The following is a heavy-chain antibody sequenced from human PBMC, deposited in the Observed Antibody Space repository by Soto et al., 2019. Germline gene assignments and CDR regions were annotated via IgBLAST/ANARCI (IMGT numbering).Heavy chain of an antibody. CDR2: IYYSGST. CDR1: GGSISSGGYY. CDR3: ARTRVDYGDYVGAFDI. Sequence: QVQLQESGPGLVKPSQTLSLTCTVSGGSISSGGYYWSWIRQHPGKGLEWIGYIYYSGSTYYNPSRKSRVTISVETSKNQFSLKLSSVTAADTAVYYCARTRVDYGDYVGAFDIWGQGRMVTVSS. V-gene: IGHV4-31*03. D-gene: IGHD4-17*01. J-gene: IGHJ3*02.